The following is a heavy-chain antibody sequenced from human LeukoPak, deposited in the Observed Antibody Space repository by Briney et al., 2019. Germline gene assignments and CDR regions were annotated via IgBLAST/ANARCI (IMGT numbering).Heavy chain of an antibody. J-gene: IGHJ4*02. D-gene: IGHD6-19*01. CDR1: GGSVSSGNYY. V-gene: IGHV4-61*01. Sequence: SETLSLTCTVSGGSVSSGNYYWSWTRQPPGKGLEWIGYVYYSGSTNYNPSLKSRVTISVDTSKNQFSLKLSSVTAADTAVYYCAREIIAVAAIDYWGQGTQVTVSS. CDR3: AREIIAVAAIDY. CDR2: VYYSGST.